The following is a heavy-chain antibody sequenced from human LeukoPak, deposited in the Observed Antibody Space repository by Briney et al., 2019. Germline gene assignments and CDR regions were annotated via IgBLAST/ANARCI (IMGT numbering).Heavy chain of an antibody. CDR1: GYTFNSYY. CDR3: AREHSNSCLDF. Sequence: ASVKVSCKASGYTFNSYYMHWVRQAPGQGLEWMGLINPRGDSTFYAQKFRGRLTMTRDTSTLYMELSSLRSDDTAVYYCAREHSNSCLDFWGQGTLVTVSS. D-gene: IGHD6-13*01. J-gene: IGHJ4*02. V-gene: IGHV1-46*02. CDR2: INPRGDST.